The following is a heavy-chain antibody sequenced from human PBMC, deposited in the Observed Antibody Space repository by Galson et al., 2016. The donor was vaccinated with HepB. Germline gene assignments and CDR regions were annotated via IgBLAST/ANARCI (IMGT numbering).Heavy chain of an antibody. J-gene: IGHJ4*02. CDR1: GFTFSSYA. CDR3: GRGTAAVGIDY. D-gene: IGHD2-2*01. Sequence: SLRLSCAASGFTFSSYAMSWVRQAPGEGLEWVANIKEDGSEKYYVDSVKGRFTISRDNAKNSLYLLMNSLRAEDTAVYYCGRGTAAVGIDYWGQGTLVTVSS. CDR2: IKEDGSEK. V-gene: IGHV3-7*03.